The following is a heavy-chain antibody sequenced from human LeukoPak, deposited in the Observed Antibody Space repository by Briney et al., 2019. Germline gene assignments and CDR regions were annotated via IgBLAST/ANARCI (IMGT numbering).Heavy chain of an antibody. D-gene: IGHD3-10*01. J-gene: IGHJ3*02. Sequence: GGSLRLSCAASGFTFSSYGMHWVRQAPGKGLEWVAVISYDGSNKYYADSVKGRFTISRDNSKNTLYLQMNSLRAEDTAVYYCARGSGFGENDAFDIWGQGTMATVSS. CDR1: GFTFSSYG. V-gene: IGHV3-30*03. CDR2: ISYDGSNK. CDR3: ARGSGFGENDAFDI.